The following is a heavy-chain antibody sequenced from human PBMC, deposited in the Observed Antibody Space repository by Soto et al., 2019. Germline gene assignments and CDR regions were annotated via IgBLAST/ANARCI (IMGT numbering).Heavy chain of an antibody. V-gene: IGHV4-31*03. CDR1: GGSISSGGYY. J-gene: IGHJ5*02. Sequence: SETLSLTCTVSGGSISSGGYYWSWIRQHPGKGLEWVGYFYYSGSTYYNPSLKSRVTIPVDTSKNQCSLKLSSVTAADTAVYYCARDLGYCSSTSCSDSDNWFDPWGQGTLVIVSS. CDR2: FYYSGST. D-gene: IGHD2-2*01. CDR3: ARDLGYCSSTSCSDSDNWFDP.